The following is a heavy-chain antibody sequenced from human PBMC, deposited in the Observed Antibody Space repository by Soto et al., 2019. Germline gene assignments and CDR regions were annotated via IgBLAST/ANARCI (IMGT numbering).Heavy chain of an antibody. CDR2: IYYSGST. CDR3: ARLSSSWGIYFDY. CDR1: GGSISSSSYY. V-gene: IGHV4-39*01. D-gene: IGHD6-13*01. J-gene: IGHJ4*02. Sequence: SETLSLTCTVSGGSISSSSYYWGWIRQPPGKGLEWIGSIYYSGSTYYNPSLKSRVTISVDTSKNQFSLKLSSVTAADTAVYYCARLSSSWGIYFDYWGQGTLVTVSS.